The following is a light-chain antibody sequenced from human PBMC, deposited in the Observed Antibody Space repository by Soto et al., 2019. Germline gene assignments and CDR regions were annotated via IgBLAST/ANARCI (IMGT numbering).Light chain of an antibody. CDR2: NNN. V-gene: IGLV1-44*01. CDR1: NFNIGSHT. CDR3: SVWDDSLKGWV. Sequence: QSLLTQPPSASGTPGQRVTISCSGSNFNIGSHTVNWYQQLPGTAPKLLMHNNNQRPSGVPDRFSGSKSGTSASLAISGLQSEDEADYSCSVWDDSLKGWVFGGGTKLTVL. J-gene: IGLJ3*02.